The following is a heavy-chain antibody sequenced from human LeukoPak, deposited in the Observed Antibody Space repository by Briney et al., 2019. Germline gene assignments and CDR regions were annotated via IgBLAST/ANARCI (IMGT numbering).Heavy chain of an antibody. CDR2: IYPGDSDT. Sequence: GESLKISCYGSGYSFTSKWIGWVRQMPGKGLEWMGIIYPGDSDTRYSPPFQGQVTISADTSISTACLQWSSLKASDTAMYYCARGLNYYYYYGLDVWGQGTTVTVSS. V-gene: IGHV5-51*01. J-gene: IGHJ6*02. CDR1: GYSFTSKW. CDR3: ARGLNYYYYYGLDV.